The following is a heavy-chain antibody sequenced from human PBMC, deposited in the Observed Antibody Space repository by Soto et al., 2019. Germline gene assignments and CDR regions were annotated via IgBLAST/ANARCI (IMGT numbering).Heavy chain of an antibody. Sequence: GGSLRLSCAASGFTFSTYGMHWVRQAPGKGLEWVALISYDGTNKYYGDSVKGRFTISRDNPKNTLYLQMNSLRPEDTAVYYCAAHSGNSWNNFDYWGLGTLVTVSS. V-gene: IGHV3-30*03. CDR1: GFTFSTYG. CDR3: AAHSGNSWNNFDY. CDR2: ISYDGTNK. D-gene: IGHD1-1*01. J-gene: IGHJ4*02.